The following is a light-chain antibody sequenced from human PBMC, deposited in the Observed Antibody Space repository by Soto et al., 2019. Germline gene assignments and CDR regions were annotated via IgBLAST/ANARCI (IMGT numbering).Light chain of an antibody. CDR1: QGISSY. V-gene: IGKV1-9*01. CDR3: QHHNSYPRT. J-gene: IGKJ1*01. CDR2: AAS. Sequence: IQLTQSPSSLSASVGDRVTITCRASQGISSYLAWYQQKPGKAPKLLIYAASTLQSGVPSRFSGGGSGTDITLTTSSLQPEDFATYYGQHHNSYPRTYGQRTKVEIK.